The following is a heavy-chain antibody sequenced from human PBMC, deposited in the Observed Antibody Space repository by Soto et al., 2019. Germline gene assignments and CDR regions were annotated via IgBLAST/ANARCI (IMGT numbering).Heavy chain of an antibody. V-gene: IGHV3-48*03. CDR2: ISSSGSTI. CDR3: ARECSSGYSCVDY. D-gene: IGHD3-22*01. J-gene: IGHJ4*02. CDR1: GFTFSSYE. Sequence: GGSLRLSCAASGFTFSSYEMNWVRQAPGKGLEWVSYISSSGSTIYYADSVKGRLTISRDNAKNSLYLQMNSLRAEDTAVYYCARECSSGYSCVDYWGQGTLVTVSS.